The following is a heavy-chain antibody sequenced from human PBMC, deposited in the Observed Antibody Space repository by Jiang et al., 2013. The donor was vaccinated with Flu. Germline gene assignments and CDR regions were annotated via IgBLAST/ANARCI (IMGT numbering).Heavy chain of an antibody. CDR3: ATRGGADGYNYFDY. V-gene: IGHV3-43*01. J-gene: IGHJ4*02. CDR1: GFTFDDYT. CDR2: ISWDGGST. D-gene: IGHD5-24*01. Sequence: VQLVESGGVVVQPGGSLRLSCAASGFTFDDYTMHWVRQAPGKGLEWVSLISWDGGSTYYADSVKGRFTISRDNSKNSLYLQMNSLRTEDTALYYCATRGGADGYNYFDYWGQGTLVTVSS.